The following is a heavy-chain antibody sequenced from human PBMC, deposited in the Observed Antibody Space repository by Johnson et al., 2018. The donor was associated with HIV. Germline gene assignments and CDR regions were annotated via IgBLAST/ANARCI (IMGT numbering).Heavy chain of an antibody. CDR3: ARALGLEVCAFDI. CDR1: GFTFSSYW. CDR2: IKQDGSEK. V-gene: IGHV3-7*05. D-gene: IGHD2-8*01. J-gene: IGHJ3*02. Sequence: EVQLVESGGDMVQRGGSLRLSCAASGFTFSSYWMSWVRQAPGKGLEWVANIKQDGSEKYYVDSVKGRFTISRDNAKNSLYLQMNSLRAEDTAVYYCARALGLEVCAFDIWGQGTMVTVSS.